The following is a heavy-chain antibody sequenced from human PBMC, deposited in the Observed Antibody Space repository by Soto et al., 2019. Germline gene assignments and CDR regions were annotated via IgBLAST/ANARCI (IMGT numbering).Heavy chain of an antibody. D-gene: IGHD6-25*01. J-gene: IGHJ6*02. V-gene: IGHV3-21*06. CDR2: ISSSSSYI. CDR3: ARMASQRYYSYGMDA. CDR1: GFTFSSYS. Sequence: EVQLVESEGGLVKPGGSLRLSCAASGFTFSSYSMNCVRQAPGKGLEWVSSISSSSSYIYYADSVKGSFTISSDNAKNSLYLQMNSLRAEDTAVYYCARMASQRYYSYGMDAWGQGTTVTVSS.